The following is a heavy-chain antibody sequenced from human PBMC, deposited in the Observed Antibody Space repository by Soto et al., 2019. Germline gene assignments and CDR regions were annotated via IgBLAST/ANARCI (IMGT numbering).Heavy chain of an antibody. Sequence: QVQLVQSGAEVKKPGASVKLSCKASGYTLHDYALHWVRQAPGQRLEWMAWINAGTGNTKYSQKLQGRVTITRDPSANTAYMELSSLTFEDTALYYCARTSGGYERVGPFDRWGQGTKVTVSS. CDR2: INAGTGNT. D-gene: IGHD5-12*01. CDR3: ARTSGGYERVGPFDR. J-gene: IGHJ3*01. CDR1: GYTLHDYA. V-gene: IGHV1-3*01.